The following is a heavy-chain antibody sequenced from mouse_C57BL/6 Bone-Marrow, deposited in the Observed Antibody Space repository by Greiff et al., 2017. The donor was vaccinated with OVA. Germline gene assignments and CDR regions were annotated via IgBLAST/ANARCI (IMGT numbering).Heavy chain of an antibody. J-gene: IGHJ4*01. Sequence: VQLQQSGAELVKPGASVKLSCTASGFNIKDYYMHWVKQRTEQGLEWIGRIDPEDGETKYAPTFQGKATITADTSSNTAYLQLSSLTSEDTAVYYCARLTIYYGNSLVYWGQGTSVTVSS. CDR2: IDPEDGET. CDR1: GFNIKDYY. D-gene: IGHD2-1*01. CDR3: ARLTIYYGNSLVY. V-gene: IGHV14-2*01.